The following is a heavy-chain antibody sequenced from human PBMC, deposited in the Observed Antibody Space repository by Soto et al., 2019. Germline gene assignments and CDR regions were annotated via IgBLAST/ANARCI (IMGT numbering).Heavy chain of an antibody. D-gene: IGHD2-21*01. CDR2: IIPIIDTT. J-gene: IGHJ3*01. V-gene: IGHV1-69*06. CDR1: GGNFNNYA. CDR3: AIEPRDRDAFRL. Sequence: QVQLVQSGAEVKKPGSSVKVSCKASGGNFNNYAISWVRQAPAQGLQWMGGIIPIIDTTHYAQKLQGRVTISADRGRTTVYMELTGLTSDDSATYFCAIEPRDRDAFRLRGQGTVVTVSS.